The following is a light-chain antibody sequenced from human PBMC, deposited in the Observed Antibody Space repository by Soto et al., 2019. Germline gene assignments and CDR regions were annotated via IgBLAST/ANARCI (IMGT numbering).Light chain of an antibody. Sequence: DIVMTQSPDSLAVSLGERATISCKSSQTISYTSINKTYLAWYQQRPGQPPKLLIYWASIRGSGVPDRLSGSGFGTDFTLTISSMQTADAAVYYCQQYFSYPLTFGGGTKVDIK. J-gene: IGKJ4*01. CDR2: WAS. V-gene: IGKV4-1*01. CDR3: QQYFSYPLT. CDR1: QTISYTSINKTY.